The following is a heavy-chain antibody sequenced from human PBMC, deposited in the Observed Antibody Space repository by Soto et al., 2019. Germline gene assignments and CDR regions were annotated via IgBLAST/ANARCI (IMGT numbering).Heavy chain of an antibody. CDR2: IIPILGIA. V-gene: IGHV1-69*08. CDR3: ARDRPSGYFDY. J-gene: IGHJ4*02. Sequence: QVQLVQSGAEVKKPGSSVKVSCKASGGTFSSYTISWVRQAPGQGLEWMGRIIPILGIANYAQKFQGRVTITEDKSTSTAYMELSSLRSEDTAVYYCARDRPSGYFDYWGQGTLVTVSS. CDR1: GGTFSSYT.